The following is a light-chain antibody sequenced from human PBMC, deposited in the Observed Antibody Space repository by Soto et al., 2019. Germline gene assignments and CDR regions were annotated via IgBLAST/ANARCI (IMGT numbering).Light chain of an antibody. CDR3: QQSYSTPLT. CDR1: QSISSY. J-gene: IGKJ4*01. Sequence: DIQMTQSPSSLSASVGDRVTITCLASQSISSYLNWYQPKPWKAPKLLIYAASSLQSGVPSRFSGSGSGTDFTLTISSLQPEDFATYYCQQSYSTPLTFGGGTKVDIK. CDR2: AAS. V-gene: IGKV1-39*01.